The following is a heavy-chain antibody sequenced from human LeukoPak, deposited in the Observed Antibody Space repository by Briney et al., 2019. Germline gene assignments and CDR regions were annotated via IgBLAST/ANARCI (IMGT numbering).Heavy chain of an antibody. CDR1: GYTFTSNY. J-gene: IGHJ3*02. CDR3: ARDRYSSGWNAFDI. Sequence: ASVKVSCKAFGYTFTSNYMHWVRQAPGQGPEWMGVISPSGGSTTYAQKFQGRVTLTRDMSTSTAYMELSRLRSDDTAVYYCARDRYSSGWNAFDIWGQGTMVTVSS. D-gene: IGHD6-19*01. CDR2: ISPSGGST. V-gene: IGHV1-46*01.